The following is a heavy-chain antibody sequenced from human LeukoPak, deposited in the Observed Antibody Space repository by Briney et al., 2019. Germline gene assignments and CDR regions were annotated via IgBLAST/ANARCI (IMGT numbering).Heavy chain of an antibody. V-gene: IGHV3-7*03. J-gene: IGHJ4*02. CDR3: AREQQQLVPLFDY. CDR1: GFTFSSYA. CDR2: IKQDGSEK. D-gene: IGHD6-13*01. Sequence: GGSLRLSCAASGFTFSSYAMSWVRQAPGKGLEWVANIKQDGSEKYYVDSAKGRFTISRDNAKNSLYLQMNSLRAEDTAVYYCAREQQQLVPLFDYWGQGTLVTVSS.